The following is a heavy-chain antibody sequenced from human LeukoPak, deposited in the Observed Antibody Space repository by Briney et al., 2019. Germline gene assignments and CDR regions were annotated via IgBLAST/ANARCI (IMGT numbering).Heavy chain of an antibody. J-gene: IGHJ5*02. CDR2: INPSGGST. Sequence: ASVKVSCKTSGFSFTSYYMHWVRQAPGQGLKWMGMINPSGGSTNYAQEFQGRLTMTRDTSTSTVYMELTSLRSDDTAFYYCARSWWGTDWSLNDNWFDPWGQGTLVTVSS. CDR3: ARSWWGTDWSLNDNWFDP. CDR1: GFSFTSYY. D-gene: IGHD3-9*01. V-gene: IGHV1-46*01.